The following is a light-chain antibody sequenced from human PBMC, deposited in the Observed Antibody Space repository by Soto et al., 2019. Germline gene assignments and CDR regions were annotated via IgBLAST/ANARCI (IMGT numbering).Light chain of an antibody. CDR2: DAS. CDR3: QQYKVYPYT. J-gene: IGKJ2*01. CDR1: QSISDW. Sequence: DIQMTQSPSTLSASVGDRVTITCRASQSISDWLAWYQQKPGKAPRLLISDASSLDGGVPSRFSGSGSGTEFNLTISSLQPGDFATYYCQQYKVYPYTFGQGTRLDIQ. V-gene: IGKV1-5*01.